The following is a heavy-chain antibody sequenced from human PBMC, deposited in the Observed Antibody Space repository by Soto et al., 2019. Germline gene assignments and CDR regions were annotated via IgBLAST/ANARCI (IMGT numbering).Heavy chain of an antibody. CDR2: ISGSGGTT. Sequence: ESGGGLVQPGGSLRLSCAASGFTFNIYAMTWVRQAPGKGLEWVSGISGSGGTTYDADSVRGRFTISRDNSKNTLYLQMNSLRAEDTAVYYCATALYSSGWSRGMDVWGQGTTVTVSS. D-gene: IGHD6-19*01. V-gene: IGHV3-23*01. J-gene: IGHJ6*02. CDR1: GFTFNIYA. CDR3: ATALYSSGWSRGMDV.